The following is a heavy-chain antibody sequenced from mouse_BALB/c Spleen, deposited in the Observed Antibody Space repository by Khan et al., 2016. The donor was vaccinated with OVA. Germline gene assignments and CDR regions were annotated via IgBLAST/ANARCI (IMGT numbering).Heavy chain of an antibody. CDR3: ARAGDGSFAY. V-gene: IGHV1S56*01. CDR2: IYPGNVNT. J-gene: IGHJ3*01. CDR1: GYTFTSYF. Sequence: QVQLQQPGPELVKPGASVRISCKASGYTFTSYFIHWVKQRPGQGLEWIGWIYPGNVNTEYNERFTGKATLTADKSSSTTYMQLSSLTSEDSAVYCCARAGDGSFAYWGQGTLVTVSA. D-gene: IGHD2-3*01.